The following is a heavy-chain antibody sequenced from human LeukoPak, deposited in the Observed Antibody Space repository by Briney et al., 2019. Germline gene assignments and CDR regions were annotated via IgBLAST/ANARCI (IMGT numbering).Heavy chain of an antibody. J-gene: IGHJ4*02. Sequence: PGGSLRLSCAASGFTFSSYAMSWVRQAPGKGLEWVSSISAIGASTYYADSVKGRFAISRDNSKNTLLLQMNSLRAEDTALYYCAKHSGSGDYYNFFDDWGRGTPVSVSS. V-gene: IGHV3-23*01. CDR2: ISAIGAST. D-gene: IGHD3-10*01. CDR3: AKHSGSGDYYNFFDD. CDR1: GFTFSSYA.